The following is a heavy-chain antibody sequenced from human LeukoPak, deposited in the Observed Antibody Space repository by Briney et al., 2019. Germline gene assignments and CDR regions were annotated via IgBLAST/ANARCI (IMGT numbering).Heavy chain of an antibody. CDR1: GGSISSYY. V-gene: IGHV4-59*12. J-gene: IGHJ3*02. CDR2: IYYSGST. D-gene: IGHD3-3*01. CDR3: ARVPFWSGYFGLVNAFDI. Sequence: SETLSLTCTVSGGSISSYYWSWIRQPPGKGLEWIGYIYYSGSTYYNPSLKSRISISADTSKNQFSLKLSSVTAADTAVYYCARVPFWSGYFGLVNAFDIWGQGTMVTVSS.